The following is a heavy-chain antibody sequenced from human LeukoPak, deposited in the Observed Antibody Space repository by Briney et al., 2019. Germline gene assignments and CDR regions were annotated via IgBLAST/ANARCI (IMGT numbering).Heavy chain of an antibody. CDR3: AKRADSSAHSFDY. J-gene: IGHJ4*02. CDR2: ISGSGGST. CDR1: GFTFSSYA. V-gene: IGHV3-23*01. D-gene: IGHD3-22*01. Sequence: GGSLRLSCAASGFTFSSYAMSWVRQAPGRGLEWVSTISGSGGSTNYADSVKGRFTISRDNAKNSLYLQMDSLRVEDTAVYYCAKRADSSAHSFDYWGQGTLVTVSS.